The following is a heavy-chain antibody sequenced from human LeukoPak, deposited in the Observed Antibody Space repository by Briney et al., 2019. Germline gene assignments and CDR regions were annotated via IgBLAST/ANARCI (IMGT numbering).Heavy chain of an antibody. D-gene: IGHD6-6*01. Sequence: PSETLSLTCTVSGGSISNYYWSWIRQPAGKGLEWIGHIYTSGSTNYNPSLKSRVTMSVDTSKNQFSLKLSSVTAADTAVYYCARVHTPSSAFDSWGQGTLVTVSS. CDR3: ARVHTPSSAFDS. CDR1: GGSISNYY. V-gene: IGHV4-4*07. J-gene: IGHJ4*02. CDR2: IYTSGST.